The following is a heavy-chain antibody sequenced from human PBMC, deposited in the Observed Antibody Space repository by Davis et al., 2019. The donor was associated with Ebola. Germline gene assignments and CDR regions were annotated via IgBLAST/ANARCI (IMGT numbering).Heavy chain of an antibody. Sequence: SDTLSPTCTALGCPTSGGGYYWNWIRQHPGKGLEWIGYIYYSGSTYYNPSLKSPVAISVDTSKNQFSLKLSSVTAADSAVYYCARVGPAALGYWGQGTLVTVSS. D-gene: IGHD2-2*01. V-gene: IGHV4-31*01. CDR3: ARVGPAALGY. CDR2: IYYSGST. J-gene: IGHJ4*02. CDR1: GCPTSGGGYY.